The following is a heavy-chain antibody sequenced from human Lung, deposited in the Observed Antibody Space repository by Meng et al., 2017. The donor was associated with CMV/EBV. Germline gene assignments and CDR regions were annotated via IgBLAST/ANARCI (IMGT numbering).Heavy chain of an antibody. CDR2: MNPNSGNT. CDR1: GYTFTTYD. J-gene: IGHJ6*01. Sequence: ASVXVSXKASGYTFTTYDINWVRQATGQGLEWMGWMNPNSGNTGYAQKFQGRVTLTRVTSISTAYMELSSLTSDDTAVYYCARTRIEVEPDGRKIKYYNYGMDVWXQGTTVTVFS. V-gene: IGHV1-8*01. CDR3: ARTRIEVEPDGRKIKYYNYGMDV. D-gene: IGHD2-2*01.